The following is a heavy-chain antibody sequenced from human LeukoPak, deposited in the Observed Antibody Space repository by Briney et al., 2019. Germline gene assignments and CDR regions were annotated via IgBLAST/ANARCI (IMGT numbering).Heavy chain of an antibody. Sequence: PSETLSLTCTVSGGSISSSSYYWGWIRQPPGKGLEWIGSIYYSGTTYYNPSLKSRVTMSVDTSNNQFSLKLTSVTAADTAVYYCARSMGTIRPSYFDYWGQGTLVTVSS. CDR3: ARSMGTIRPSYFDY. V-gene: IGHV4-39*07. CDR1: GGSISSSSYY. D-gene: IGHD5-24*01. CDR2: IYYSGTT. J-gene: IGHJ4*02.